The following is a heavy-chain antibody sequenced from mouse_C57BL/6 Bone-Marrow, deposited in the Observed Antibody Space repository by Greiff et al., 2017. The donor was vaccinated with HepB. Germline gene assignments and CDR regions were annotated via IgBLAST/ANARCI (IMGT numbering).Heavy chain of an antibody. J-gene: IGHJ3*01. CDR1: GYTFTSYG. CDR3: ARGNYDYGAY. Sequence: QVQLKESGAELARPGASVKLSCKASGYTFTSYGISWVKQRTGQGLEWIGEIYPRSGNTYYNEKFKGKATLTADKSSSTAYMELRSLTSEDSAVYFCARGNYDYGAYWGQGTLVTVSA. D-gene: IGHD2-4*01. V-gene: IGHV1-81*01. CDR2: IYPRSGNT.